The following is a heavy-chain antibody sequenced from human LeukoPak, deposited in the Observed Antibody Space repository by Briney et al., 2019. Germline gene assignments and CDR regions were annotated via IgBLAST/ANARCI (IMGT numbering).Heavy chain of an antibody. Sequence: GGSLRLSCAASGFTFSSYSMNWVRQAPGKGPEWVSYISSSSSTIYYADSVKGRFTISRDNAKNSLYLQMNSLRAEDTAVYYCARDWTRYYDSSGEFDYWGQGTLVTVSS. CDR3: ARDWTRYYDSSGEFDY. J-gene: IGHJ4*02. CDR1: GFTFSSYS. V-gene: IGHV3-48*01. D-gene: IGHD3-22*01. CDR2: ISSSSSTI.